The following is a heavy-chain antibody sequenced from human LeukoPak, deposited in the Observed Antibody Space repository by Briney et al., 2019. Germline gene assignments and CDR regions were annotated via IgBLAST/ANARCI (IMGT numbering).Heavy chain of an antibody. D-gene: IGHD2-2*01. V-gene: IGHV4-38-2*01. CDR2: IYHSGST. J-gene: IGHJ6*03. Sequence: KSSETLSLTCAVSGYSISSGYYWGWIRQPPGKGLEWIGSIYHSGSTYYNPSLKSRVTISVDTSKNQFSPKLSSVTAADTAVYYCATIPIVVVPAAMGDYYYYYMDVWGKGTTVTVSS. CDR3: ATIPIVVVPAAMGDYYYYYMDV. CDR1: GYSISSGYY.